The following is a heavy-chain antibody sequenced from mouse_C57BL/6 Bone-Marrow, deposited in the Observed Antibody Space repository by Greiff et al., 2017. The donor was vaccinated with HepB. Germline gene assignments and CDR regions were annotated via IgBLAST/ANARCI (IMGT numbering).Heavy chain of an antibody. CDR1: GFSLTSYG. CDR3: ARKNSPFAY. Sequence: VQLKQSGPGLVQPSQSLSITCTVSGFSLTSYGVHWVRQSPGKGLEWLGVIWSGGSTDYNAAFISRLSISKDNSKSQVFFKMNSLQADDTAIYYCARKNSPFAYWGQGTLVTVSA. CDR2: IWSGGST. J-gene: IGHJ3*01. V-gene: IGHV2-2*01.